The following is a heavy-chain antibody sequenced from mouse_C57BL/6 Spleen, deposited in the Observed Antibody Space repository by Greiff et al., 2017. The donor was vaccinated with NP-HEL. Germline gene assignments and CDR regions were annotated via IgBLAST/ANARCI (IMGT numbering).Heavy chain of an antibody. D-gene: IGHD1-1*01. Sequence: EVQLQQSGPELVKPGASVKISCKASGYTFTDYYMNWVKQSHGKSLEWIGDINPNTGGTSYNQKFKGKATLTVDKSSSTAYMELRSLTSEDSAVYYCANHYYGSSYVWYFDVWGTGTTVTVSS. J-gene: IGHJ1*03. CDR1: GYTFTDYY. V-gene: IGHV1-26*01. CDR3: ANHYYGSSYVWYFDV. CDR2: INPNTGGT.